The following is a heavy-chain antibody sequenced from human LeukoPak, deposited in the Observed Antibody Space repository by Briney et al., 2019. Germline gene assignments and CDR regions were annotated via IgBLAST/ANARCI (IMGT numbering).Heavy chain of an antibody. V-gene: IGHV3-48*02. J-gene: IGHJ6*02. D-gene: IGHD3-9*01. CDR2: ISSSSSTR. CDR1: GFTFSSYS. Sequence: GRTLRLSCAASGFTFSSYSMTWVRQAPGHELEAVSYISSSSSTRYYADSVKVRFTISRDNAKNSLYLQMNRLIDEDRAVYYCTRDSPLERYFGWLFHYYGMDVWGQGTTVTVSS. CDR3: TRDSPLERYFGWLFHYYGMDV.